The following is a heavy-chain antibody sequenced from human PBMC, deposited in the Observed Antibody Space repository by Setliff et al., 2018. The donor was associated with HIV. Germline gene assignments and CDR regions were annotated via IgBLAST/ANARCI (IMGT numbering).Heavy chain of an antibody. J-gene: IGHJ3*02. D-gene: IGHD5-12*01. CDR1: GVSVGSGDYY. Sequence: SETLSLTCSVSGVSVGSGDYYWSWIRQPPGKGLEWIGYIYTSGSTNYNPSLKSRVTISVDTSKNQFSLKLSSVTAADTAVYYCARLGPDGYNSRHDAFDIWGQGTMVTVSS. CDR2: IYTSGST. CDR3: ARLGPDGYNSRHDAFDI. V-gene: IGHV4-61*08.